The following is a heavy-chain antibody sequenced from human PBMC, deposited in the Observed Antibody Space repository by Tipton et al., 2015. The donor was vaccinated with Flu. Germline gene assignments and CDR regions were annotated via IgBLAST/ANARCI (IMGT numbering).Heavy chain of an antibody. CDR1: GDSISSSSYY. CDR2: IYYSGST. V-gene: IGHV4-39*07. J-gene: IGHJ6*02. D-gene: IGHD4-17*01. CDR3: ARMTTVTTSGYYGLDV. Sequence: TLSLTCTVSGDSISSSSYYWGWIRQPPGEGLEWIGSIYYSGSTYYNPSLESRVTTSVDTSKNHFSLNLSSVTAADTAVYYCARMTTVTTSGYYGLDVWGQGTTVTVSS.